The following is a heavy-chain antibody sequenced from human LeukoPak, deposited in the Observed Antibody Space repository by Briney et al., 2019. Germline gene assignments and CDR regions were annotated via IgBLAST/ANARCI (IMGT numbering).Heavy chain of an antibody. J-gene: IGHJ4*02. D-gene: IGHD2-15*01. CDR1: GFTFSNYA. V-gene: IGHV3-30*04. CDR3: ARAKSTSGLVVVVAATLLFDY. Sequence: PGGSLRLSCAASGFTFSNYAMHWVRQAPDKGLEWVAVISYDGSNKYYADSVKGRFTISRDNSKNALYLQMNRLRDEDTAVYYGARAKSTSGLVVVVAATLLFDYWGQGTLVTVYS. CDR2: ISYDGSNK.